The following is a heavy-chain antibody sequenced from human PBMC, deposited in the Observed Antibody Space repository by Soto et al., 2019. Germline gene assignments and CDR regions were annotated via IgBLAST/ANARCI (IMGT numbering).Heavy chain of an antibody. V-gene: IGHV4-39*01. CDR2: IYYSGST. J-gene: IGHJ5*02. Sequence: PSETLSLTCTVSGGSISSSSYYWGWIRQPPGKGLEWIGSIYYSGSTYYNPSLKSRVTISVDTSKNQFSLKLSSVTAADTAVYYCASQLRFLEWSTTITWFDPWGQGTLVTISS. D-gene: IGHD3-3*01. CDR3: ASQLRFLEWSTTITWFDP. CDR1: GGSISSSSYY.